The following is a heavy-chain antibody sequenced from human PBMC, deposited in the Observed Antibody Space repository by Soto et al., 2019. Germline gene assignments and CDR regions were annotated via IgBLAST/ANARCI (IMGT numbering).Heavy chain of an antibody. CDR2: ISGGGGST. CDR3: AKGYSGYEYYFDY. V-gene: IGHV3-23*01. D-gene: IGHD5-12*01. CDR1: GFTFSSYA. J-gene: IGHJ4*02. Sequence: GGSLRLSCAASGFTFSSYAMSWVRQAPGKGLEWVSAISGGGGSTYYADSVKGRFTISRDNSKNTLYLQMNSLRAEDTAVYYCAKGYSGYEYYFDYWGQGTLVTVSS.